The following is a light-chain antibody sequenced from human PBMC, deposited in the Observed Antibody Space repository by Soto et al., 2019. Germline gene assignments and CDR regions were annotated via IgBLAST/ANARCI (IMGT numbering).Light chain of an antibody. J-gene: IGKJ3*01. Sequence: EIVLTQSPGTLSLSPGERDTLSCRASQSVSSNYLAWYQQKPGQAPRLLIYGASSRATGIPDRFSGSGSGTDFTLTISRLEPEDFAVYYCQQYGSSPLTFGPGTKVDIK. V-gene: IGKV3-20*01. CDR2: GAS. CDR3: QQYGSSPLT. CDR1: QSVSSNY.